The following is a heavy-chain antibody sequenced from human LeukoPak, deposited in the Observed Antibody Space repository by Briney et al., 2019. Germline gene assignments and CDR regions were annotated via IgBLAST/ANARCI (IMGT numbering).Heavy chain of an antibody. D-gene: IGHD2-15*01. CDR1: GFTFSSYW. Sequence: GGSLRLSCAASGFTFSSYWMSWVRQAPGKGLEWVANLKPNGGDKYYVDSVKGRFTISRDNAKNSLYLQMNSLRAEDTAVYYCAIVDCTGGSCFSGFDCWGQGTLLTVSS. CDR2: LKPNGGDK. CDR3: AIVDCTGGSCFSGFDC. J-gene: IGHJ4*02. V-gene: IGHV3-7*01.